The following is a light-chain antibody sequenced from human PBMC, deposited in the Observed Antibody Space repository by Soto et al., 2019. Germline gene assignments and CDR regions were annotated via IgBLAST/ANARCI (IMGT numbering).Light chain of an antibody. CDR1: SSDVGGYDY. V-gene: IGLV2-14*01. CDR3: STYTTSNTLI. J-gene: IGLJ1*01. CDR2: EVN. Sequence: QSALTQAAAVSGSPGQSVTISCTGTSSDVGGYDYVSWYQQHPGTAPKLILYEVNNRPSGVSNRFSGSKSGNTASLIISGLQTEDEANYYCSTYTTSNTLIFGTGTRSPS.